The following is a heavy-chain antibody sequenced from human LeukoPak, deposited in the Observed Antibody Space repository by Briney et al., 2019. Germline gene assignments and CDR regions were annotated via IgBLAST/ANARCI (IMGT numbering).Heavy chain of an antibody. V-gene: IGHV3-23*01. CDR3: AKDLKSGYYFGQFDY. CDR1: GFTFSSYA. J-gene: IGHJ4*02. D-gene: IGHD3-22*01. Sequence: AGGSLRLSCAASGFTFSSYAMSWVRQAPGKGLEWVSAISGSGGSTYYADSVKGRFTISRDNSKNTLYLQMNSLRAEDTAVYYCAKDLKSGYYFGQFDYWGQGTLVTVSS. CDR2: ISGSGGST.